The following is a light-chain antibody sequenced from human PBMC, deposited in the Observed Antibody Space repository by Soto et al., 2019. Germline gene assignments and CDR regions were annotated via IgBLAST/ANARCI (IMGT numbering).Light chain of an antibody. CDR3: HQATSGLRK. CDR1: QNVATN. Sequence: IVMTQSPVTLSMSPGDRATLSCRASQNVATNVAWYQQKPGQAPRLLIYGASIRATGVPARFSGSGSGTEFTLTIDSLQSEDFAVFYCHQATSGLRKFGRGTRVEV. CDR2: GAS. J-gene: IGKJ1*01. V-gene: IGKV3-15*01.